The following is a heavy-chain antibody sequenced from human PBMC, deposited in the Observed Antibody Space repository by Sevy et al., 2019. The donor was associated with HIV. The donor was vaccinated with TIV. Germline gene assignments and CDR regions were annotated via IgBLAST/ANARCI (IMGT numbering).Heavy chain of an antibody. CDR2: IYPGDSDT. CDR1: GYTFTNYW. Sequence: GESLKISCKGSGYTFTNYWIDWVRQMPGKGLEWMGIIYPGDSDTRYSPSFQGQVTISADKSISTAYLQWSSLKASDTAMYYCARYPIVVVPAAEYYFDYWGQRTLVTVSS. V-gene: IGHV5-51*01. D-gene: IGHD2-2*01. J-gene: IGHJ4*02. CDR3: ARYPIVVVPAAEYYFDY.